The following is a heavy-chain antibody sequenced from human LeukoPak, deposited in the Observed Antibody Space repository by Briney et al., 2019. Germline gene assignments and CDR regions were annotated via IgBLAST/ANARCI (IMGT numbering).Heavy chain of an antibody. CDR3: ARDSAMIEMLFDY. Sequence: GGSLRLSCAASGFTFSSYEMNWVRQAPGKGLEWVSYISSSSSTIYYADSVKGRFTISRDNAKNSLYLQMNSLRAEDTAVYYCARDSAMIEMLFDYWGQGTLVTVSS. J-gene: IGHJ4*02. CDR2: ISSSSSTI. D-gene: IGHD5-18*01. V-gene: IGHV3-48*03. CDR1: GFTFSSYE.